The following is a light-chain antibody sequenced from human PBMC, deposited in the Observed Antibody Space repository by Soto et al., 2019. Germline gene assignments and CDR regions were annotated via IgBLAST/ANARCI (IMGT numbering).Light chain of an antibody. Sequence: QSALTQPRSVSGSPGQSVTISCTGTSSDVGGFNSVSWYQQHPGKAPKLMIYDVNKRPSGVPDRFSGPKSGSTASLTISGLQAEDEADYYCCSNAGSYSYAFATGTKVTVL. CDR1: SSDVGGFNS. V-gene: IGLV2-11*01. CDR3: CSNAGSYSYA. J-gene: IGLJ1*01. CDR2: DVN.